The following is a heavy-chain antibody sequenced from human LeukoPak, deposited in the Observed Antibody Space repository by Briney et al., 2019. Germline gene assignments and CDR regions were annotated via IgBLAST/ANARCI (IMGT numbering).Heavy chain of an antibody. J-gene: IGHJ4*02. CDR1: GFTFDDYA. Sequence: GGSLRLSCAASGFTFDDYAMHWVRQAPGKGLEWVSGISWNSGSIGYADSVKGRFTISRDNAKNSLYLQMNSLRAEDTAVYYCARGSGGSFDYWGQGTLVTVSS. CDR3: ARGSGGSFDY. V-gene: IGHV3-9*01. D-gene: IGHD6-25*01. CDR2: ISWNSGSI.